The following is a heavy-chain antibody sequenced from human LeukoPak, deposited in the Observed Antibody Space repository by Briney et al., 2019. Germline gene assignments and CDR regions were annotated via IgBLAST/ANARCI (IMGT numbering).Heavy chain of an antibody. V-gene: IGHV4-34*01. D-gene: IGHD6-13*01. CDR2: INHSGST. J-gene: IGHJ6*02. CDR1: GGSFSGYY. CDR3: ARAKGIAAAGTHQYYYGMDV. Sequence: PSETLSLTCAVYGGSFSGYYWSWIRQPPGKGLEWIGEINHSGSTNYNPSLKSRVTISVDTSKNQFSLKLSSVTAADTAVYYCARAKGIAAAGTHQYYYGMDVWGQGTTVTVSS.